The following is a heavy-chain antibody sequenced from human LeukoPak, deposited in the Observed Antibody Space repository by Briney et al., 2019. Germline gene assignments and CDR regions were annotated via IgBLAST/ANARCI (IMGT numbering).Heavy chain of an antibody. CDR1: GFTVSSNY. V-gene: IGHV3-53*01. CDR3: AREATYYFDY. Sequence: GGSLRLSCAASGFTVSSNYMSWVRQAPGKGLEWVSVIYSGGSTYFADSVKGRFTISRDNSKNTLYLQMNSLRAEDTAVYYCAREATYYFDYWGQGTLVTVSS. J-gene: IGHJ4*02. CDR2: IYSGGST.